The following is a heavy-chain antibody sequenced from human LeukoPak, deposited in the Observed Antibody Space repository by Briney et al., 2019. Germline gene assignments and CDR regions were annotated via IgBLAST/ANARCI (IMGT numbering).Heavy chain of an antibody. CDR2: INPISGGT. Sequence: ASVKVSCKASGYTFTAYHMHWVRQAPGQGLEWMGWINPISGGTKYAQKFQGRVTMTTDTSISTAYMDLSRLRSDDTAVYYCARPLLWWPQVGYFDYWGQGTLVTVSS. V-gene: IGHV1-2*02. J-gene: IGHJ4*02. CDR3: ARPLLWWPQVGYFDY. D-gene: IGHD4/OR15-4a*01. CDR1: GYTFTAYH.